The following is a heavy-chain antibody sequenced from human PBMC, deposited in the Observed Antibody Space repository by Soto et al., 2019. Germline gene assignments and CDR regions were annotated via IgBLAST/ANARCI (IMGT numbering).Heavy chain of an antibody. V-gene: IGHV4-59*01. Sequence: PSETLSLTCTLSGGSISGYYWSWIRQPPGKGLEWIGYVYYSGSTKYNPSLVSRVTISVGMSNNQFSLMLTSVTAADTAVYYCAKYRRADAEGYRLDFWGQGTLVTVS. CDR2: VYYSGST. CDR3: AKYRRADAEGYRLDF. J-gene: IGHJ4*02. CDR1: GGSISGYY. D-gene: IGHD5-12*01.